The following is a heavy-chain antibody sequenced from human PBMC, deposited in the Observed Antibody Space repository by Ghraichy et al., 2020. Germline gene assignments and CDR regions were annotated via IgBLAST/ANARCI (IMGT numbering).Heavy chain of an antibody. CDR3: ARQARCYDFWSRCGDYYYGMDV. D-gene: IGHD3-3*01. J-gene: IGHJ6*02. V-gene: IGHV1-18*01. Sequence: ASVKVSCKASGYTFTSYGISWVRQAPGQGLEWMGWISAYNGNTNYAQKLQGRVTMTSDTSTSTAYMELRSLRSDDTAVYYCARQARCYDFWSRCGDYYYGMDVWGQGTTVTVSS. CDR1: GYTFTSYG. CDR2: ISAYNGNT.